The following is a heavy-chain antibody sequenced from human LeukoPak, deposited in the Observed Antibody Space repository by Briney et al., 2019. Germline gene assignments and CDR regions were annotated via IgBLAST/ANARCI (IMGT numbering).Heavy chain of an antibody. CDR1: GGTFSSYA. J-gene: IGHJ6*04. D-gene: IGHD3-9*01. CDR3: ARDYPYYDILTGPSGGMDV. CDR2: IIPIFGTA. V-gene: IGHV1-69*06. Sequence: EASVKVSCTASGGTFSSYAISWVRQAPGQGLEWVGGIIPIFGTANYAQKFQGRVTITADKSTSTDYMELSSLRSEDTAVYYCARDYPYYDILTGPSGGMDVWGKGTTVTVSS.